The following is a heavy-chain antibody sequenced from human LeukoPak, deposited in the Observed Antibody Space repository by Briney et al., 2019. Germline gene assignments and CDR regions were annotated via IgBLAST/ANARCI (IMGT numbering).Heavy chain of an antibody. CDR3: AGQDEYYYGSGIFDP. V-gene: IGHV4-59*08. D-gene: IGHD3-10*01. Sequence: PSETLSLTCTVSGGSISSYYWSWIRQPPGKGLEWIGYIYYSGSTNYNPPLKSRVTISVDTSKNQFSLKLSSVTAADTAVYYCAGQDEYYYGSGIFDPWGQGTLVTVSS. CDR1: GGSISSYY. CDR2: IYYSGST. J-gene: IGHJ5*02.